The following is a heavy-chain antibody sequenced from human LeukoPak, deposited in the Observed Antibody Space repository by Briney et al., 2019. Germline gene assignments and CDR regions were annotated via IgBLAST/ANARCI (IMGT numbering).Heavy chain of an antibody. CDR3: APLRGAVDF. CDR2: LRYDGAEK. CDR1: GFTFSSYG. Sequence: GGSLRLSCAASGFTFSSYGMHWVRQAPGKGLEWVAFLRYDGAEKYYADSVKGRFTISRDNSKNTLYLEMNSLTDEDTAVYFCAPLRGAVDFWGQGTPVTVSS. D-gene: IGHD4/OR15-4a*01. V-gene: IGHV3-30*02. J-gene: IGHJ4*02.